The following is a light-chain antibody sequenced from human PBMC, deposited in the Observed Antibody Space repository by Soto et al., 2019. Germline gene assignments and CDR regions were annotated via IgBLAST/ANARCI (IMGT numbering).Light chain of an antibody. J-gene: IGKJ3*01. CDR2: GAS. CDR1: QGIANF. CDR3: QQLNSFPIP. V-gene: IGKV1-9*01. Sequence: PLTQSPSSLSASVGDRVTISCRASQGIANFLAWYQQKPEKAPKLLIYGASTLQSGVPSRFSGSGSGTDFTLTISSLQPEDFATYYCQQLNSFPIPFGPGTKVDIK.